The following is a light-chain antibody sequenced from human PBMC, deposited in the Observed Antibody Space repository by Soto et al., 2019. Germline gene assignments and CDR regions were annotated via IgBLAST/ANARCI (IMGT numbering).Light chain of an antibody. CDR1: SSDVGCYNY. CDR2: DVS. J-gene: IGLJ1*01. V-gene: IGLV2-14*03. CDR3: SSSTASSTYV. Sequence: QSALTQVASVSGSPGQSVTISCTGTSSDVGCYNYVSWYQQHPGKAPKLMIYDVSSRPSGVANRFSGSKSDNTASLTISGRQEEDEDDDYYSSSTASSTYVFGAGTKVTVL.